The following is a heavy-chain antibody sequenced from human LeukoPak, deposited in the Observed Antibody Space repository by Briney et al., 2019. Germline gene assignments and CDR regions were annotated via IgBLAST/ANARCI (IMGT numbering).Heavy chain of an antibody. CDR3: TRALGFDLWDLMY. Sequence: GSLRLSCTASGFTFVDYAMSWVRQAPGKGLEWVGFIRSKAYGGTTEYAASVKGRFTISRDDSKSIAYLQMNSLKTEDTAVYYCTRALGFDLWDLMYCGQGTLVTVSS. CDR2: IRSKAYGGTT. CDR1: GFTFVDYA. D-gene: IGHD3-3*01. J-gene: IGHJ4*02. V-gene: IGHV3-49*04.